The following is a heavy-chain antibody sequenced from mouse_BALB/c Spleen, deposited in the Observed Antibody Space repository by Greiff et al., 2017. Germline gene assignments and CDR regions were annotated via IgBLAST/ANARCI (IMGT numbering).Heavy chain of an antibody. CDR2: IWSGGST. D-gene: IGHD2-4*01. CDR3: ARNLRDYPMDY. Sequence: QVQLQQSGPGLVQPSQSLSITCTVSGFSLTSYGVHWVRQSPGKGLEWLGVIWSGGSTDYNAAFISRLSISKDNSKSQVFFKMNSLQANDTAIYYCARNLRDYPMDYWGQGTSVTVSS. J-gene: IGHJ4*01. CDR1: GFSLTSYG. V-gene: IGHV2-2*02.